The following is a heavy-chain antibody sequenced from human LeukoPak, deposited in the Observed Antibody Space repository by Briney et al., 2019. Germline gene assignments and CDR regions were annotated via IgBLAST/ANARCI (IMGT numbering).Heavy chain of an antibody. CDR1: GGSISSGSYY. CDR3: ARDQYGSGSPEFDP. D-gene: IGHD3-10*01. Sequence: SQTLSLTCTVSGGSISSGSYYWSWIRQPAGKGLEWIGRIYTSGSTNYNPSLKSRVTISVDTSKNQFSLKLSSVTAADTAVYYCARDQYGSGSPEFDPWGQGTLVTVSS. V-gene: IGHV4-61*02. J-gene: IGHJ5*02. CDR2: IYTSGST.